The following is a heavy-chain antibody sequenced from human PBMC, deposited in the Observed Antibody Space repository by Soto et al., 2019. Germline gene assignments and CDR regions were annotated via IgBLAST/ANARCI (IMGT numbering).Heavy chain of an antibody. D-gene: IGHD5-12*01. CDR2: INHSGST. V-gene: IGHV4-34*01. Sequence: TSETLSLTCAVYGGSFSGYYWSWIRQPPGKGLEWIGEINHSGSTNYNPSLKSRVTISVDTPKNQLSLKLNSVTAADTAVYYCARVAADIASWLDPWGQGTLVIVSS. CDR3: ARVAADIASWLDP. J-gene: IGHJ5*02. CDR1: GGSFSGYY.